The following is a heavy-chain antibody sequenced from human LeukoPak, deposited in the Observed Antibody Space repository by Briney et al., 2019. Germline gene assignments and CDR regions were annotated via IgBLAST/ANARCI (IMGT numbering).Heavy chain of an antibody. J-gene: IGHJ4*02. CDR3: ARARGNYYDSSGYLEFDY. D-gene: IGHD3-22*01. CDR1: GYRFTGYY. CDR2: INPKSGDP. V-gene: IGHV1-2*02. Sequence: ASVKVSCKTSGYRFTGYYMHWVRQAPGQGLEWMGWINPKSGDPIYVQKFQGRVTMTRDTSISTAYMELSRLRSDDTAVYYCARARGNYYDSSGYLEFDYWGQGTLVTVSS.